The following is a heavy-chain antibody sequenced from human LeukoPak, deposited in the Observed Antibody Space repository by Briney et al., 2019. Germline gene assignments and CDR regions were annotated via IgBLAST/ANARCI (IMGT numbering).Heavy chain of an antibody. CDR1: GGSFSGYY. V-gene: IGHV4-34*01. CDR3: ARGIVVVVAAQSDQKYYFDY. D-gene: IGHD2-15*01. CDR2: INHSGST. Sequence: SETLSLTCAVYGGSFSGYYWSWIRQPPGKGLEWIGEINHSGSTNYNPSLKSRVTISVDTSKNQFTLKLSSVTAADTAVYYCARGIVVVVAAQSDQKYYFDYWGQGTLVTVSS. J-gene: IGHJ4*02.